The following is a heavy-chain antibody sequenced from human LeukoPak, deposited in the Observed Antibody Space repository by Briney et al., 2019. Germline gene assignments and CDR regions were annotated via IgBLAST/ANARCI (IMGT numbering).Heavy chain of an antibody. V-gene: IGHV4-61*02. Sequence: PSQTLSLTCTVSGGSISSGSYSWSWIRQPAGKGLEWIGRIYTSGSTNYNPSLKSRVTISVDTSKNQFSLKLSSVTAADTAVYYCARGGTRDGYNSFDYWGQGTLVTVSS. CDR1: GGSISSGSYS. CDR3: ARGGTRDGYNSFDY. CDR2: IYTSGST. J-gene: IGHJ4*02. D-gene: IGHD5-24*01.